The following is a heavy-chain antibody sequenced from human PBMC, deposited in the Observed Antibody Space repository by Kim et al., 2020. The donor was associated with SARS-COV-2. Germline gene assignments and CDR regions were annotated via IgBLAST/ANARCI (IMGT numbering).Heavy chain of an antibody. CDR2: ISAYNGNT. D-gene: IGHD3-10*01. CDR3: ARASRITMVRGVRTHDY. V-gene: IGHV1-18*04. J-gene: IGHJ4*02. Sequence: ASVKVSCKASGYTFTSYGISWVRQAPGQGLEWMGWISAYNGNTNYAQKLQGRVTMTTDTSTSTAYMELRSLRSDDTAVYYCARASRITMVRGVRTHDYWGQGTLVTVSS. CDR1: GYTFTSYG.